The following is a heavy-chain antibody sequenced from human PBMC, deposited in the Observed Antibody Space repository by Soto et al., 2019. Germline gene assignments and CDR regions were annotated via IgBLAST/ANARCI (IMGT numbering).Heavy chain of an antibody. CDR2: IYYSGST. CDR1: GGPISSYY. D-gene: IGHD4-17*01. J-gene: IGHJ4*02. Sequence: PSETLSLTCTVAGGPISSYYWSWIRQPPGKGLEWIGYIYYSGSTNYNPSLKSRVTISVDTSKNQFSLKLSSVTAADTAVYYCAGSYGDYYFDYWGQGTLVTVSS. CDR3: AGSYGDYYFDY. V-gene: IGHV4-59*01.